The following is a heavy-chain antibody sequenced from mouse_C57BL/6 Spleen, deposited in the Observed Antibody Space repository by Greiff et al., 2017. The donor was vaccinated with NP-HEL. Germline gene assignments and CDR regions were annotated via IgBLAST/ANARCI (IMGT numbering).Heavy chain of an antibody. CDR3: ARGPSYYSNFYYFDY. CDR1: GYTFTDYY. CDR2: IYPGSGNT. D-gene: IGHD2-5*01. Sequence: QVQLQQSGAELVRPGASVKLSCKASGYTFTDYYINWVKQRPGQGLEWIARIYPGSGNTYYNEKFKGKATLTAEKSSSTAYMQLSSLTSEDSAVYFCARGPSYYSNFYYFDYWDQGTTLTVSS. V-gene: IGHV1-76*01. J-gene: IGHJ2*01.